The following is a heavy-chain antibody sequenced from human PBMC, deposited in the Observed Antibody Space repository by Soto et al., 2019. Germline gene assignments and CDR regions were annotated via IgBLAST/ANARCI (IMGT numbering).Heavy chain of an antibody. Sequence: PGGSLRLSCAASGFTFRSYAMHWIRQAPGKGLEWVAVVSSDERTKFYADSVEGRFTISRDNSKDTLYLQMNSLRAEDSSVYYCARDYYDTSGYTIYYYYGMDVWGQGTSVTVSS. CDR1: GFTFRSYA. CDR2: VSSDERTK. V-gene: IGHV3-30*04. J-gene: IGHJ6*02. D-gene: IGHD3-22*01. CDR3: ARDYYDTSGYTIYYYYGMDV.